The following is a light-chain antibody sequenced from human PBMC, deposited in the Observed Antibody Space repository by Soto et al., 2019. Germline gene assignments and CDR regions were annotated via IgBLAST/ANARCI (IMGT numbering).Light chain of an antibody. CDR2: GAS. CDR3: QQYGDSPFT. V-gene: IGKV3-20*01. J-gene: IGKJ1*01. CDR1: QSVISSY. Sequence: EIVLTQSPGTLSLSPGERATLSCRASQSVISSYLAWYQQKPGQAPSLLIYGASSRATGIPDRFSGRGSGTDFTLTISRLEPGDFALYYCQQYGDSPFTFGQGTKVDIK.